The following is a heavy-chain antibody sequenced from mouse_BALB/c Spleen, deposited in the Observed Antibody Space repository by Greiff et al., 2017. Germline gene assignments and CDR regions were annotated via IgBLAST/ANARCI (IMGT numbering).Heavy chain of an antibody. CDR3: ARGVYDGYRY. D-gene: IGHD2-3*01. V-gene: IGHV1S127*01. Sequence: VQLQESGPQLVRPGASVKISCKASGYSFTSYWMHWVKQRPGQGLEWIGMIDPSDSETRLNQKFKDKASITADTSSNTAYLQLSSLTSEDTAVYYCARGVYDGYRYWGQGTTLTVSS. CDR1: GYSFTSYW. CDR2: IDPSDSET. J-gene: IGHJ2*01.